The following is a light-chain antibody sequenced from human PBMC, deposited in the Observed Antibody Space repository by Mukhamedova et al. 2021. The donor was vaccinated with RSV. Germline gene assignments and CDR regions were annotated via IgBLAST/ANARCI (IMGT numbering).Light chain of an antibody. CDR2: GAF. V-gene: IGKV1-NL1*01. Sequence: TWGASQGITNSLAWYQQKPGKAPKVLLYGAFRLESGVPSRFSGSGSGTDYTLTISTLQPEDFATYYCLPYYSMPLTFGGGTKVEIK. CDR3: LPYYSMPLT. CDR1: QGITNS. J-gene: IGKJ4*01.